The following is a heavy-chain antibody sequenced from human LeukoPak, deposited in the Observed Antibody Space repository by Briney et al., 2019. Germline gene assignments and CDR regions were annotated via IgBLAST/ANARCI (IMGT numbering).Heavy chain of an antibody. CDR1: GFTFNRSW. V-gene: IGHV3-7*01. CDR2: INPDGRDT. CDR3: TSWGDTTAEYFQR. D-gene: IGHD2-21*02. J-gene: IGHJ1*01. Sequence: AGGSLRLSCVFSGFTFNRSWMNWVRQAPGKGLEWVAHINPDGRDTYYVDSVKGRFTISRDNAQNSMYLQMNSLRVEDTAVYYCTSWGDTTAEYFQRWGQGTLVTVSS.